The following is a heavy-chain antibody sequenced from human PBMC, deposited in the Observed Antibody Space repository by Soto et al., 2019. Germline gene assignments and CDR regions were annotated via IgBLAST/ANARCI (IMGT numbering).Heavy chain of an antibody. CDR1: GGTFSSYA. J-gene: IGHJ6*02. V-gene: IGHV1-69*13. Sequence: ASVKVSCKASGGTFSSYAISWVRQAPGQGLEWMGGIIPIFGTANYAQEFQGRVTITADESTSTAYMELSSLRSEDTAVYYCARDDRRYCSSTSCYKGSGYDYYYGMDVWGQGTTVNVSS. CDR2: IIPIFGTA. CDR3: ARDDRRYCSSTSCYKGSGYDYYYGMDV. D-gene: IGHD2-2*02.